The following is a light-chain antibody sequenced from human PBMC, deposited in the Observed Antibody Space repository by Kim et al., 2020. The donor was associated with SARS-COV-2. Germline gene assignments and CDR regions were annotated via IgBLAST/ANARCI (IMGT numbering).Light chain of an antibody. V-gene: IGKV1-5*03. Sequence: RSASVGDRVAITCRASENIEIWLAWYQVKPGKAPKVLVYKASALESGVPSRFSGSGSGTEFTLTISSLQPDDFATYYCQQYKSLYTFGQGTKLEI. J-gene: IGKJ2*01. CDR1: ENIEIW. CDR3: QQYKSLYT. CDR2: KAS.